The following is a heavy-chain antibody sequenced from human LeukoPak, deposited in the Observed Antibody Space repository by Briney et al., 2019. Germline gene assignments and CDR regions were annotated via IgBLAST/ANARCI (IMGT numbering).Heavy chain of an antibody. D-gene: IGHD2/OR15-2a*01. CDR1: GFFVSNAW. J-gene: IGHJ4*02. CDR2: IRSKTDGRTT. CDR3: TTGIRGD. Sequence: GGSLRLSCAASGFFVSNAWMTWVRQAPGKGLEWVGRIRSKTDGRTTDYAAPVKGRFTISRDDSNNTLYLQMNSLKTEDTAVYYCTTGIRGDWGQGTLVTVSS. V-gene: IGHV3-15*01.